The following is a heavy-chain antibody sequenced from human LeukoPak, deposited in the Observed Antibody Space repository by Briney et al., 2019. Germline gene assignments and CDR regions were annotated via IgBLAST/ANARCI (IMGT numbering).Heavy chain of an antibody. D-gene: IGHD4-17*01. J-gene: IGHJ3*02. CDR1: GFTFSSYW. V-gene: IGHV3-30*18. Sequence: PGGSLRLSCAASGFTFSSYWMHWVRQAPGKGLEWVAVISYDGSNKYYADSVKGRFTISRDNSREMLYLQMNSLRVEDTAVYYCAKDPNGDYVGAFDSWGQGTMVTVSS. CDR3: AKDPNGDYVGAFDS. CDR2: ISYDGSNK.